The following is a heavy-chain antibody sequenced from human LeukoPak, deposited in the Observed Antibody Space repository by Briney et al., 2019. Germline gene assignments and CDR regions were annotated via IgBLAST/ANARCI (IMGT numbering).Heavy chain of an antibody. V-gene: IGHV3-33*08. Sequence: GGSLRLSCVASGFAFSSSPMHWLRQAPGKGLEWVAVIWYDGSNKYYADSVKGRFTISRDNSKNTLYLQMNTLRAEDTAVYYCARDRDYGGSSVGDYWGQGTLVIVSS. CDR2: IWYDGSNK. J-gene: IGHJ4*02. CDR1: GFAFSSSP. CDR3: ARDRDYGGSSVGDY. D-gene: IGHD4-23*01.